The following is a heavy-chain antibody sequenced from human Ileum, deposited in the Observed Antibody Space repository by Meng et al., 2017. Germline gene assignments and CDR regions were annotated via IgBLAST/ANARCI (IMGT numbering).Heavy chain of an antibody. J-gene: IGHJ4*02. V-gene: IGHV4-30-4*01. CDR1: GGAISSGDYY. CDR2: IYQVGST. Sequence: QVQLQESGPGLVKPSQTLSLTCTVSGGAISSGDYYWTWIRQSPGKGLEWIGDIYQVGSTNYNPSLKSRVTIYVDTSKNQFSLKLTSVTAADTAVYYCASSTSGPELNYWGQGTLVTVSS. CDR3: ASSTSGPELNY. D-gene: IGHD2/OR15-2a*01.